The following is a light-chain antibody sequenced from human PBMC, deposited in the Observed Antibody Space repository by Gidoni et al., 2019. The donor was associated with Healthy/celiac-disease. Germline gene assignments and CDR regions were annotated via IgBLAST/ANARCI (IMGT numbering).Light chain of an antibody. Sequence: QSALTHPAAGSGSPGQSITITCTGTSSDVGSYNLVPCYQQHPGKAPKLMIFEVSKQPSAVSNRFSGSKSGNTASLTISALQDEDEDDYYCCSSAGSSTYVFGTGTKVTVL. CDR3: CSSAGSSTYV. J-gene: IGLJ1*01. CDR2: EVS. V-gene: IGLV2-23*02. CDR1: SSDVGSYNL.